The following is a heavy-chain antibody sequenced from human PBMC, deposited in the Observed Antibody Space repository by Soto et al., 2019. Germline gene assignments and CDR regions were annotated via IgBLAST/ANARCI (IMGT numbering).Heavy chain of an antibody. V-gene: IGHV3-21*01. D-gene: IGHD4-17*01. CDR3: AREGSLYVDSVANCVAF. CDR1: GFTFSSYS. Sequence: EVQLVESGGGLVKPGGSLRLSCAASGFTFSSYSMHWVRQAPGKGLEWLSSISSTSRFIYYADSVKGRFTISRDNARNSLYLQMSSLRAEDTAVYYCAREGSLYVDSVANCVAFWGQGALVTVSS. CDR2: ISSTSRFI. J-gene: IGHJ4*02.